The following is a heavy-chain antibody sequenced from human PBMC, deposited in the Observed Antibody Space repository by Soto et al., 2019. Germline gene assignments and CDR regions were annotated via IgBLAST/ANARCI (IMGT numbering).Heavy chain of an antibody. J-gene: IGHJ4*02. Sequence: SETLSLTCTVSGGSISSGDYYWSWVRQPPGKGLEWIGEIYHSGSTNYNPSLKSRVTISVDKSKNQFSLKLSSVTAADTAVYYCARYSSGWYDGDEYYFDYWGQGTLVTVSS. CDR1: GGSISSGDYY. CDR3: ARYSSGWYDGDEYYFDY. V-gene: IGHV4-4*02. CDR2: IYHSGST. D-gene: IGHD6-19*01.